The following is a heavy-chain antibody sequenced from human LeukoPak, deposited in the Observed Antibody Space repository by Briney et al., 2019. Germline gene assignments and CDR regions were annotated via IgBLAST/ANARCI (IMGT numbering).Heavy chain of an antibody. J-gene: IGHJ5*02. CDR3: ARRKIAVAGNWFDP. Sequence: PSETLSLTCTVSGGSISSYYWSWIRQPPGKGLEWIGYIYYSGSTNYNPSLKSRVTISVDTSKNQFSLKLSSVTAADTAVYYCARRKIAVAGNWFDPWGQGTLVTVSS. CDR1: GGSISSYY. D-gene: IGHD6-19*01. CDR2: IYYSGST. V-gene: IGHV4-59*08.